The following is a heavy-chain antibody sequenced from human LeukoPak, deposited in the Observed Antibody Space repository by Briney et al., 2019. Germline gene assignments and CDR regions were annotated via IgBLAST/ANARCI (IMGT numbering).Heavy chain of an antibody. J-gene: IGHJ4*02. CDR2: IIPIFGTA. V-gene: IGHV1-69*13. CDR3: ARLPDYGDYGDDY. D-gene: IGHD4-17*01. CDR1: GGTFSSYA. Sequence: SVKVSCKASGGTFSSYAISWVRQAPGQGLEWMGGIIPIFGTANYAQKFQGRVTITADESTGTAYMELSSLRSEDTAVYYCARLPDYGDYGDDYWGQGTLVTVSS.